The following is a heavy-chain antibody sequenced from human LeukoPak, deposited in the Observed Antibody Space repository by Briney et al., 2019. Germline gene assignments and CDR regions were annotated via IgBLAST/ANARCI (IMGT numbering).Heavy chain of an antibody. Sequence: GESLKISCKGSGYSFTSYWIGWVRQVPGKGLEWMGIIYPGDSDTSYSPSFQGQVTISADKSISTAYLQWSSLKASDTAMYYCARQGGYSGYAPAMDAFDIWGQGTMVTVSS. D-gene: IGHD5-12*01. J-gene: IGHJ3*02. CDR2: IYPGDSDT. CDR1: GYSFTSYW. CDR3: ARQGGYSGYAPAMDAFDI. V-gene: IGHV5-51*01.